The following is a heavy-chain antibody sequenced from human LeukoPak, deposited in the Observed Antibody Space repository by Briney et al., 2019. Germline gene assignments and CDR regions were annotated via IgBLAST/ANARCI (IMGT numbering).Heavy chain of an antibody. J-gene: IGHJ4*02. CDR2: INHSGST. CDR3: ARGTVRRITIFGVVTPFDY. D-gene: IGHD3-3*01. CDR1: GGSFSGYY. V-gene: IGHV4-34*01. Sequence: PSETLSLTCAVYGGSFSGYYWSWIRQPPGKGLEWIGEINHSGSTNYNPSLKSRVTISVDTSKNQFSLKLSSVTAADTAVYYCARGTVRRITIFGVVTPFDYWGQGTLVTVSS.